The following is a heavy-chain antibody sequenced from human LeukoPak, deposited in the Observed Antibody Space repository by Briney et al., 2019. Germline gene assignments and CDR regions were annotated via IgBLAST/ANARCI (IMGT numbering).Heavy chain of an antibody. CDR3: ASRLRFYGMDV. V-gene: IGHV3-21*01. CDR1: GFTFSSYS. D-gene: IGHD3-3*01. Sequence: GGSLRLSCAASGFTFSSYSMNWVRQAPGKGLEWVSSIRSVSSNIYYADSVKGRFTISRDNANNSLYLKMNSLRDEDTAVYYCASRLRFYGMDVWGQGTTVTVSS. CDR2: IRSVSSNI. J-gene: IGHJ6*02.